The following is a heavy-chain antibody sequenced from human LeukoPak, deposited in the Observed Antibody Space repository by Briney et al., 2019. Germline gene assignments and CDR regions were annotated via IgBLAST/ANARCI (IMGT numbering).Heavy chain of an antibody. D-gene: IGHD3-3*01. CDR3: ARGPLSYDFWSGYYTRDYYYYMDV. Sequence: GGSLRLSCAASGFTFSSYWMSWVRQAPGKGLEWVANIKQDGSEKYYVDSVKGRFTISRDNAKNSLYLQMNSPRAEDTAVYYCARGPLSYDFWSGYYTRDYYYYMDVWGKGTTVTVSS. CDR2: IKQDGSEK. CDR1: GFTFSSYW. V-gene: IGHV3-7*01. J-gene: IGHJ6*03.